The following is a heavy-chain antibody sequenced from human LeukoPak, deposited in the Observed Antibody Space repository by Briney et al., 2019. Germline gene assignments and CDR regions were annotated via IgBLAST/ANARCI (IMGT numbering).Heavy chain of an antibody. CDR3: ARALAVAGIIDS. D-gene: IGHD6-19*01. V-gene: IGHV1-18*04. CDR2: ISAYNGNT. CDR1: GYTFTSYA. Sequence: ASVKPSCTAAGYTFTSYAISWVRQAPGQGLGWMGWISAYNGNTNYAQKLQGRVTMTTDTSTSTAYMELRSLRSDDTAVYYCARALAVAGIIDSWGQGTLVTVSS. J-gene: IGHJ4*02.